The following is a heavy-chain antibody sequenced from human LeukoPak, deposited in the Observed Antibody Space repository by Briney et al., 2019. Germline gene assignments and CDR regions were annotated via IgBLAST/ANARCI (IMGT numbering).Heavy chain of an antibody. V-gene: IGHV3-74*01. CDR1: GFTFNNYW. Sequence: GGSLRLSCAASGFTFNNYWMHWVRQAPGKGLVWVSRINGDGSSKNYADSVKGRFTISRDNAKNTLNLQMNSLRAEDAAVYYCTRGGYTLTTIDYWGQGTLVTVSS. CDR2: INGDGSSK. J-gene: IGHJ4*02. D-gene: IGHD3-16*02. CDR3: TRGGYTLTTIDY.